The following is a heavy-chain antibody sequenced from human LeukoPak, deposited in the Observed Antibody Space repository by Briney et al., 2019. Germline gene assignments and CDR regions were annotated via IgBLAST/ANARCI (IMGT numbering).Heavy chain of an antibody. D-gene: IGHD3-22*01. CDR2: FDNSGSA. CDR3: AREKMYFYDSTGSCVFDY. Sequence: PSETLSLTCTVSGGSIRSHSWAWIRQPPGKALEWVGYFDNSGSADYNPSLKSRVTISVDTSKSQFSLKLTSATAADTAVYYCAREKMYFYDSTGSCVFDYWGQGTLVTVSS. CDR1: GGSIRSHS. J-gene: IGHJ4*02. V-gene: IGHV4-59*11.